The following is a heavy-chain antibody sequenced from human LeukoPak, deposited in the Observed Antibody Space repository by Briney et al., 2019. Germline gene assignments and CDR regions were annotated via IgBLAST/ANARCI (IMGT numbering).Heavy chain of an antibody. D-gene: IGHD3-10*01. V-gene: IGHV7-4-1*02. CDR2: INANTGNP. CDR1: GYTFTSYA. Sequence: ASVKVSCKASGYTFTSYAMNWVRQAPGQGLEWMGWINANTGNPTYAQGFTGRFVFSLDTSVSTAYLQISSLKAEDTAVYYCASRRGLSAADYYYYYMDVWGKGTTVTVSS. J-gene: IGHJ6*03. CDR3: ASRRGLSAADYYYYYMDV.